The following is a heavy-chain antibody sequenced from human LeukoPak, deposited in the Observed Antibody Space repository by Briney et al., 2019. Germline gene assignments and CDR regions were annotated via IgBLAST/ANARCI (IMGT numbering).Heavy chain of an antibody. V-gene: IGHV1-18*04. CDR3: ARDGTSTDDY. Sequence: ASVKVSCKASGYTFMGYYMHWVRPAPGQGHEWMGWISGNNDNPNYGQNFQGRFTVTSDSSTSTAYMELRNLRSDDTAVYYCARDGTSTDDYWGQGTLVTVSS. J-gene: IGHJ4*02. CDR2: ISGNNDNP. CDR1: GYTFMGYY. D-gene: IGHD2-2*01.